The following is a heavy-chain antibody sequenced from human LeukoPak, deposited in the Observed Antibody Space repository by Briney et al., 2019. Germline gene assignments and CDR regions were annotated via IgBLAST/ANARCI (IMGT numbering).Heavy chain of an antibody. CDR1: GFTFSGSA. J-gene: IGHJ4*02. V-gene: IGHV3-73*01. D-gene: IGHD6-13*01. CDR2: IRSKADSYTT. Sequence: GGSLTLSCAASGFTFSGSAMHWVRQASGEGLEWLGRIRSKADSYTTAYAASVKGRFIVSRDDSKNTAYLQMNSLKTEDTAVYYCRAAADLNDYWGQGTLVTVSS. CDR3: RAAADLNDY.